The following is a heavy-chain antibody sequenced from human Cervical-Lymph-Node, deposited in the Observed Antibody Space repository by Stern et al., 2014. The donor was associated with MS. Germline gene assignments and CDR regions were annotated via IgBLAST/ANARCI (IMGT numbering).Heavy chain of an antibody. Sequence: QVQLVQSGAEIRKPGASVKISCEASGYTFTTYYMNWVRQAPGQGLEWVALFNPSGGRTTYAQRVQGRVTVPGDTSTSTVYMELTGLRSEDTAVYYCARVLSLATSDSWGQGTLVIVSS. D-gene: IGHD1-1*01. J-gene: IGHJ4*02. CDR3: ARVLSLATSDS. CDR1: GYTFTTYY. CDR2: FNPSGGRT. V-gene: IGHV1-46*01.